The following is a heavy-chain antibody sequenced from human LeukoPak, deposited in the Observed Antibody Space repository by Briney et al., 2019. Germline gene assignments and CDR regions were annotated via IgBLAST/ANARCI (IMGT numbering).Heavy chain of an antibody. J-gene: IGHJ5*02. CDR3: ARYYYGSGSYLNWFDP. D-gene: IGHD3-10*01. Sequence: SETLSLSCTVSGGSISSYYWSWIRQPPGKGLEWIGYIYYSGSTNYNPSLKSRVTISVDTSKNQFSLKLSSVTAADTAVYYCARYYYGSGSYLNWFDPWGQGTLVTVSS. CDR2: IYYSGST. V-gene: IGHV4-59*01. CDR1: GGSISSYY.